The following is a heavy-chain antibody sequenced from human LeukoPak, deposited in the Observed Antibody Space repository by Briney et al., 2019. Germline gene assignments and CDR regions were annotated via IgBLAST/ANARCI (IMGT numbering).Heavy chain of an antibody. CDR2: MSYDGSNK. CDR1: RFTFSSFS. V-gene: IGHV3-30-3*01. Sequence: GGSLRLSCAASRFTFSSFSMHWVRQAPGKGLEWVAVMSYDGSNKNYADSVKGRFTISRDNSKNTLYLLMNSLRVEDTAVYYCARDRGSSWVYYYYMDVWGKGTPVTVSS. D-gene: IGHD6-13*01. CDR3: ARDRGSSWVYYYYMDV. J-gene: IGHJ6*03.